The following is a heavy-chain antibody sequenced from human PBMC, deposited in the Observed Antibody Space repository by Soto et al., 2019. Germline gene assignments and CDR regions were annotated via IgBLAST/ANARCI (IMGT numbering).Heavy chain of an antibody. CDR3: ARTPWDGYTGYYFDY. CDR2: IYYSGTT. J-gene: IGHJ4*02. V-gene: IGHV4-28*01. CDR1: GYSISSSNW. Sequence: SETLSLTCAVSGYSISSSNWWGWIRQPPGKGLEWIGYIYYSGTTYYNPSLKSRVTMSVDTSKNQFSLKLTSVTAADTAVYSCARTPWDGYTGYYFDYWGQGTLVTV. D-gene: IGHD5-18*01.